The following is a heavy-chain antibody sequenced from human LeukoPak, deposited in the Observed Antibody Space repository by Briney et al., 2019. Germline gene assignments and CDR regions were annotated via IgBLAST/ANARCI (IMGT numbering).Heavy chain of an antibody. D-gene: IGHD2-2*01. Sequence: GGSLRLSCAGSGFTFSSFAMHWVRQAPGKGLEWVAVISYDGTNKLYADSVEGRFTISRDNSKNTLYLQMNSLRVEDTAMYYCARDSSTSIFSLNAFDIWGQGTMVTVSS. CDR3: ARDSSTSIFSLNAFDI. CDR2: ISYDGTNK. V-gene: IGHV3-30*04. CDR1: GFTFSSFA. J-gene: IGHJ3*02.